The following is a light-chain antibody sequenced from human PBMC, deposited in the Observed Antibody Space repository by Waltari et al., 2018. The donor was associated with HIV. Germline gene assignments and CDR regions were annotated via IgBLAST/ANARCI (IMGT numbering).Light chain of an antibody. J-gene: IGKJ1*01. CDR2: WAS. V-gene: IGKV4-1*01. CDR1: QTIFYSSKNRNY. Sequence: DIVMTQSPDSLALSLGEGATINCKSSQTIFYSSKNRNYSAGYQQRPGQTPKLLMYWASTLDSGVPDRFSGSGSGTDFTLTISNLQSEDVAIYFCQQYYSNPPTFGQGTKVEVK. CDR3: QQYYSNPPT.